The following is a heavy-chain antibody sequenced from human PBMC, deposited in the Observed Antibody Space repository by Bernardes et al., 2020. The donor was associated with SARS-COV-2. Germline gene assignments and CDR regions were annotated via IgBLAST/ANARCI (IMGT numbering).Heavy chain of an antibody. J-gene: IGHJ5*02. CDR1: GFTFSSYG. D-gene: IGHD7-27*01. CDR3: AKDFNWGGDWFDP. CDR2: ISYDGSNK. V-gene: IGHV3-30*18. Sequence: GGSLRLSCAASGFTFSSYGMHWVRQAPGKGLEWVGVISYDGSNKYYADSVKGRFTISRDNSKNTLYLQMNSLRAEDTAVYYCAKDFNWGGDWFDPWGQGTLVTVSS.